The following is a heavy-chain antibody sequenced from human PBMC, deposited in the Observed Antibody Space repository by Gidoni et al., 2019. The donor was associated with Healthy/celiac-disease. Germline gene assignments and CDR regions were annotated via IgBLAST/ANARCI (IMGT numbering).Heavy chain of an antibody. J-gene: IGHJ4*02. CDR3: ARAPHDYGGNTIDY. CDR2: INHSGST. V-gene: IGHV4-34*01. D-gene: IGHD4-17*01. CDR1: GGSFSGYY. Sequence: QVQLQQWGAGLLKPSETLSLTCAVYGGSFSGYYWSWIRQPPGKGLEWIGEINHSGSTNYNPSLKSRVTISVDTSKNQFSLKLSSVTAADTAVYYCARAPHDYGGNTIDYWGQGTLVTVSS.